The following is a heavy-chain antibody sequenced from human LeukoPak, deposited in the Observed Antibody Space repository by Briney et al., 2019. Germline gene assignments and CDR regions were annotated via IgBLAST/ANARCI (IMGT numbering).Heavy chain of an antibody. CDR1: GGSISSYY. D-gene: IGHD1-26*01. J-gene: IGHJ4*02. Sequence: SETLSLTCTVSGGSISSYYWSWIRQPPGKGLEWIGIMYYTGYTNYNPSLKSRVTISVDTSKNQFSLRVSSVTAADTAVYYCARRAAGENYFDYWGQGTLVTV. CDR3: ARRAAGENYFDY. V-gene: IGHV4-59*08. CDR2: MYYTGYT.